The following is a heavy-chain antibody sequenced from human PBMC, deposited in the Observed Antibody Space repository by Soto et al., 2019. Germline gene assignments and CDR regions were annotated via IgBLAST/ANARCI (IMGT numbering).Heavy chain of an antibody. Sequence: SETLSLTCAVSGGSISSGGYSWSWIRQPPGKGLEWIGYIYHSGSTYYNPSLKSRVTISVDRSKNQFSLKLSSVTAAAAAVYYCARDGRGRYSNWFDPWGQGTLVTVSS. V-gene: IGHV4-30-2*01. J-gene: IGHJ5*02. CDR2: IYHSGST. CDR3: ARDGRGRYSNWFDP. CDR1: GGSISSGGYS. D-gene: IGHD2-15*01.